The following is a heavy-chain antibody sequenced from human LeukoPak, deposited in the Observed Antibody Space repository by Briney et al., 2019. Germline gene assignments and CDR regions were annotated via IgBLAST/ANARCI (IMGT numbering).Heavy chain of an antibody. CDR3: ASNKSGSYCFDY. V-gene: IGHV3-23*01. CDR1: GFSFSSSV. CDR2: ISASGAAT. J-gene: IGHJ4*02. Sequence: GGSLRLSCAASGFSFSSSVMAWVRQAPGQGLEWVTAISASGAATYYAGSVKGRFFISRDNSKNTVSLQLYSLRADDTAVYYCASNKSGSYCFDYWGQGTLVTVSS. D-gene: IGHD1-26*01.